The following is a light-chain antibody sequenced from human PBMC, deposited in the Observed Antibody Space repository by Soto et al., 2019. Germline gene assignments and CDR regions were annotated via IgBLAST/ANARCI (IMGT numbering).Light chain of an antibody. J-gene: IGKJ1*01. CDR1: QSISATY. CDR3: QQYITSPGT. Sequence: DIVLTQSPGTLSLSPGERATLSCRVSQSISATYLAWYQKKPGQAPRLLIHGASSRATGISDRFSGSGSGTDFTLTISRLEPEDFAVYYCQQYITSPGTFGQGTKV. CDR2: GAS. V-gene: IGKV3-20*01.